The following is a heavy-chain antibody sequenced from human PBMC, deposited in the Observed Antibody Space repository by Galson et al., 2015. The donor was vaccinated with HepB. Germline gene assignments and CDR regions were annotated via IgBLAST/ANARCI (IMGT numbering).Heavy chain of an antibody. CDR3: VSSGYCSGGTCYDAY. CDR2: LYYSETT. V-gene: IGHV4-31*11. J-gene: IGHJ4*02. D-gene: IGHD2-15*01. CDR1: GGSVISGGYY. Sequence: LTCAVSGGSVISGGYYWSWIRQHPGKGLEWIGYLYYSETTSYNPSLKSRVTISVDTSNNQFSLKLSSVTAADTAVYYCVSSGYCSGGTCYDAYWGQGALVTVSS.